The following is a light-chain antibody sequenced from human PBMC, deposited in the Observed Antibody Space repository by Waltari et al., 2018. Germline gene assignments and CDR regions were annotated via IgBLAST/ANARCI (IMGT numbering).Light chain of an antibody. Sequence: DIQMTQSPSSLSASVGDRVSITCRASQASSNYLACYQQRPGKAPILLIYKSSILKSGVPSRFSGSGSETQFTLTISSLQPGDFATYYCQQYNTYSSFGQGTKLEI. CDR2: KSS. CDR1: QASSNY. V-gene: IGKV1-5*03. CDR3: QQYNTYSS. J-gene: IGKJ2*01.